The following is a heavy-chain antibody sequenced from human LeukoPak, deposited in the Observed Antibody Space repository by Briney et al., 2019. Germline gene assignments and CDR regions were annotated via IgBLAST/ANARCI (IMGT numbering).Heavy chain of an antibody. D-gene: IGHD5-18*01. Sequence: GGSLRLSCAASGFTFSDYYMSWIRQAPGKGLEWASSISSSSSSYIYYADSVKGRFTISRDNSKNTLYLQMNSLRAEDTAVYYCAKDITAMGDYWGQGTLVTVSS. CDR1: GFTFSDYY. V-gene: IGHV3-11*05. CDR3: AKDITAMGDY. J-gene: IGHJ4*02. CDR2: ISSSSSSYI.